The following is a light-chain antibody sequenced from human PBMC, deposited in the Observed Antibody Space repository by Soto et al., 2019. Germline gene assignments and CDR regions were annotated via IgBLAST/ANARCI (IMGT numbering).Light chain of an antibody. V-gene: IGLV2-14*01. CDR3: SSYTTSYFYV. Sequence: QFVLTQPASVSGSPGQSITISCTGSGRDIGAYDYVSWYQQHPGKAPKLLIYRVNNRPSGVSYRFSASKSAFTASLTISGLQAEDEAHYYCSSYTTSYFYVFGPGTKVTVL. CDR2: RVN. CDR1: GRDIGAYDY. J-gene: IGLJ1*01.